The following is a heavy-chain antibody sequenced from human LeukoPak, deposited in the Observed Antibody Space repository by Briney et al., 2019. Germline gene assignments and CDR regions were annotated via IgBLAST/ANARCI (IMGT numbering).Heavy chain of an antibody. CDR2: ISAYNGNT. J-gene: IGHJ4*02. Sequence: GASVKVSCKASGYTFTSYGISWVRQAPGQGLEWMGWISAYNGNTNYAQKLQGRVTMTTDTSTSTAYMELRSLRSDDTAVYYCARGTTVRGVIIHFDYWDQGTLVTVSS. V-gene: IGHV1-18*01. D-gene: IGHD3-10*01. CDR1: GYTFTSYG. CDR3: ARGTTVRGVIIHFDY.